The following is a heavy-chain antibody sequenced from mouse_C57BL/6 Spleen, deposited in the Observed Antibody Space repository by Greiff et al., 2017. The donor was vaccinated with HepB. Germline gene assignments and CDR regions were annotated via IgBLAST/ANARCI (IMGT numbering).Heavy chain of an antibody. CDR1: GYTFTSYW. V-gene: IGHV1-59*01. CDR3: ARMHYGSSYAYYFDY. D-gene: IGHD1-1*01. CDR2: IDPSDSYT. Sequence: QVQLQQPGAELVRPGTSVKLSCKASGYTFTSYWMHWVKQRPGQGLEWIGVIDPSDSYTNYNQKFKGKATLTVDTSSSTAYMQLSSLTSEDSAVYYCARMHYGSSYAYYFDYWGQGTTLTVSS. J-gene: IGHJ2*01.